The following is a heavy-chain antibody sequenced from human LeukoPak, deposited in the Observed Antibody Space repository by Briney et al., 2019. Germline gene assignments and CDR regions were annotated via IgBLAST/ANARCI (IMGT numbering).Heavy chain of an antibody. D-gene: IGHD3-3*01. V-gene: IGHV4-39*01. Sequence: SGTLSLTCTVSGGSISSSSYYWGWIRQPPGKGLEWIGSIYYSGSTYYNPSLKSRVTISVDTSKNQFSLKLSSVTAADTAVYYCARTSYDFWSGYYNSYYYYYMDVWGKGTTVTVSS. CDR1: GGSISSSSYY. CDR2: IYYSGST. J-gene: IGHJ6*03. CDR3: ARTSYDFWSGYYNSYYYYYMDV.